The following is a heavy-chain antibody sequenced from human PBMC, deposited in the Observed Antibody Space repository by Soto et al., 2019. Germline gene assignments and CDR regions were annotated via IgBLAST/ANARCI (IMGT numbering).Heavy chain of an antibody. CDR1: GYRFPSYG. CDR2: VNPDNHNT. J-gene: IGHJ4*02. D-gene: IGHD4-17*01. CDR3: ARVRFGDAFDY. V-gene: IGHV1-18*01. Sequence: QVQLVQSGPEVKRPGASVKVSCKVSGYRFPSYGINWVRQAPGQGLEWVGWVNPDNHNTNYAQSLQHSVSLTTDTSTNTAFLELRGLTSDDTAVYYCARVRFGDAFDYWGQGTLVTVSS.